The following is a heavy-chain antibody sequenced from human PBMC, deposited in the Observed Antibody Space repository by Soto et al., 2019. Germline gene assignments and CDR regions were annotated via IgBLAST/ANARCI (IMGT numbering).Heavy chain of an antibody. V-gene: IGHV3-30*18. D-gene: IGHD2-2*01. CDR3: AKYSLRGEVPAALNFDY. CDR1: GFTFSNYG. CDR2: VSYNGRKE. Sequence: PGGSLRLSCVASGFTFSNYGMHWVRQAPGKGLEWVALVSYNGRKEYYADSVKGRFSISRDNSKNTLYVQMNTLRDEDTAVYYCAKYSLRGEVPAALNFDYWGRGTLVTVSS. J-gene: IGHJ4*02.